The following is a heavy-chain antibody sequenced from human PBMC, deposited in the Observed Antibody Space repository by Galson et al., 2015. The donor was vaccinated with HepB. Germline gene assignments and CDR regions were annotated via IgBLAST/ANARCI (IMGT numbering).Heavy chain of an antibody. CDR1: GFTFSSYA. CDR2: ISYDGSNK. V-gene: IGHV3-30*04. J-gene: IGHJ6*02. D-gene: IGHD5-12*01. Sequence: SLRLSCAASGFTFSSYAMHWVRQAPGKGLEWVAVISYDGSNKYYADSVKGRFTISRDNSKNTLYLQMNSLRAEDTAVYYCARDLVGSGYPNGSPYRYYGMDVWGQGTTVTVSS. CDR3: ARDLVGSGYPNGSPYRYYGMDV.